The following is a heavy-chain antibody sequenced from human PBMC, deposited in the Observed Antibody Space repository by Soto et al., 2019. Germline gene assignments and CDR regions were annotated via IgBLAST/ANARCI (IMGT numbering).Heavy chain of an antibody. CDR2: ISGSGGST. V-gene: IGHV3-23*01. Sequence: GGSLRLSCAASGLPFSSYAMSWVRQAPGKGLEWVSAISGSGGSTYYADSVKGRFTISRDNSKNTLYLQMNSLRAEDTAVYYCAKDPQGYCSSTSCYFNWFDPWGQGTLVTVSS. CDR3: AKDPQGYCSSTSCYFNWFDP. J-gene: IGHJ5*02. CDR1: GLPFSSYA. D-gene: IGHD2-2*01.